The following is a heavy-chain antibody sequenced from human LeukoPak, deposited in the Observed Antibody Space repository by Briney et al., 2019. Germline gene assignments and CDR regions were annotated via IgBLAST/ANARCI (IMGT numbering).Heavy chain of an antibody. CDR2: IIPIFGTA. CDR1: GGTFSSYA. CDR3: ARVIVVVPAGMGAFDI. Sequence: ASVKVSCKASGGTFSSYAISWVRQAPGQGLEWMGGIIPIFGTANYAQKFQGRVTITADKSTSTAYMELSSLRPEDTAVYYCARVIVVVPAGMGAFDIWGQGTMVTVSS. J-gene: IGHJ3*02. V-gene: IGHV1-69*06. D-gene: IGHD2-2*01.